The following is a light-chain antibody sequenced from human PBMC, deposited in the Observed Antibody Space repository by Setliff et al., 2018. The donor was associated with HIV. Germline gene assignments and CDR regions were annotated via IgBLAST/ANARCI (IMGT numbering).Light chain of an antibody. CDR1: SSDVGGYNY. V-gene: IGLV2-14*01. J-gene: IGLJ1*01. CDR3: TSYTSSFTYV. CDR2: DVS. Sequence: QSVLTQPASVSGSPGQSITISCTGTSSDVGGYNYVSWCQQHPGKAPKLMIFDVSRRPSGVSNRFSGSKSGNTASLTISGLQAEDEADYYCTSYTSSFTYVFGSGTKVT.